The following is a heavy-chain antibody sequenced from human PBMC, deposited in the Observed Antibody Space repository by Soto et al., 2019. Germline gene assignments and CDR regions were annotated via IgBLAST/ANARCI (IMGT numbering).Heavy chain of an antibody. J-gene: IGHJ1*01. Sequence: QVLLVQSGAEVKKPGASVKVSCKSSGYTFTDLYIHWVRQAPGLGREWVGWINTKNGGINYAQKFQVRVTMPRDTSVNTSYMYLNRLNFDDSAIYYCVRGQSVLYLDLWGRVTQVTVSA. CDR3: VRGQSVLYLDL. V-gene: IGHV1-2*02. CDR1: GYTFTDLY. D-gene: IGHD1-20*01. CDR2: INTKNGGI.